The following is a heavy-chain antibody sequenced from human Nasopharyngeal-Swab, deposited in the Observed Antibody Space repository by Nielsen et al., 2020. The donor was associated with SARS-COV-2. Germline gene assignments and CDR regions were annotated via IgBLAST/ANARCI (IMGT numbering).Heavy chain of an antibody. CDR1: GFTFSSYG. D-gene: IGHD2-21*02. J-gene: IGHJ6*02. CDR3: AKNKAGGGDCYSCYYGTDV. V-gene: IGHV3-30*18. Sequence: GGSLRLSCAASGFTFSSYGMHWVRQAPGKGLEWVAVISYDGSNKYYADSVKGRFTISRDNSKNTLYLQMNSLRAEDTAVYYCAKNKAGGGDCYSCYYGTDVWGQGTTVTVSS. CDR2: ISYDGSNK.